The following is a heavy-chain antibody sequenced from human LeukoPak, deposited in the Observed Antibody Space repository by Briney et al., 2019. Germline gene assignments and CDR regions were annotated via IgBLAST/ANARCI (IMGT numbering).Heavy chain of an antibody. CDR2: IYPGDSDT. J-gene: IGHJ4*02. D-gene: IGHD3-22*01. Sequence: GESLKISCKGSGYSFTSYWIGWVRQMPGKGLEWMGIIYPGDSDTRYSPSFQGQVTISADKSISTAYLQWSSLKASDTAMYYCARLTDYDSSGYYWKGGYYFDYWGQGTLVTVSS. CDR1: GYSFTSYW. V-gene: IGHV5-51*01. CDR3: ARLTDYDSSGYYWKGGYYFDY.